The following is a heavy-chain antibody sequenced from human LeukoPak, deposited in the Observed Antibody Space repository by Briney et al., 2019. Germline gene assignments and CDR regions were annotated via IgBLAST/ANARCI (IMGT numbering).Heavy chain of an antibody. V-gene: IGHV4-38-2*02. CDR2: IYHSGST. CDR1: GYSISSGYY. CDR3: ASPLVVATIH. Sequence: SETLSLTCTVSGYSISSGYYWCWIRQPPGKGLEWIGSIYHSGSTYYNPSLKSRVTISVDTSKNQFSLKLSSVTAADTAVYYCASPLVVATIHWGQGTLVTVSS. J-gene: IGHJ4*02. D-gene: IGHD5-12*01.